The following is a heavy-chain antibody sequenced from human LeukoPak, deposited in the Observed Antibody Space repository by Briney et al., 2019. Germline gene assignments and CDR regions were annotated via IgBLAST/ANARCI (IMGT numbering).Heavy chain of an antibody. Sequence: ASVKVSCKASGGTFRTYTISWVRQAPGQGLEWMGGILPVFGKANYAQKFQGRVTITADESTSTAYMELSSLRSEDTAMYYCAREHGTTWYYFDYWGQGTLVTVSS. V-gene: IGHV1-69*13. CDR3: AREHGTTWYYFDY. J-gene: IGHJ4*02. CDR2: ILPVFGKA. CDR1: GGTFRTYT. D-gene: IGHD1-7*01.